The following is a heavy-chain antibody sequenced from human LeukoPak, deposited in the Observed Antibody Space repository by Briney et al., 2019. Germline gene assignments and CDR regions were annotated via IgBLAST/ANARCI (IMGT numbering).Heavy chain of an antibody. CDR3: ARTGSTVTMLYPFDH. D-gene: IGHD4-17*01. J-gene: IGHJ4*02. CDR1: VGSVSSAPYH. V-gene: IGHV4-61*01. CDR2: IYYSGRT. Sequence: TETLSLTCTGTVGSVSSAPYHWSWIRQPPGKALEGIGYIYYSGRTNYNPSLKGRVSISVDTSKNQFSLKLSAVTAADTAVYYCARTGSTVTMLYPFDHWGQGTLVTVSS.